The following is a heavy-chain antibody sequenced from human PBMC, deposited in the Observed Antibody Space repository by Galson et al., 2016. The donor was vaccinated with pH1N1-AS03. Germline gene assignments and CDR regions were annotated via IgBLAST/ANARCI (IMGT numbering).Heavy chain of an antibody. D-gene: IGHD6-19*01. J-gene: IGHJ6*02. V-gene: IGHV3-74*01. CDR1: GFIFSSDW. CDR2: ITSDGSSI. Sequence: SLRLSCAASGFIFSSDWMHWARQVPGKGLVWVSRITSDGSSISYADAVKGRFTTSGDNAKNTLYLQMNSLRAEDTAVYHCARAMYTSGWYGMDVWGQGTTVTVSS. CDR3: ARAMYTSGWYGMDV.